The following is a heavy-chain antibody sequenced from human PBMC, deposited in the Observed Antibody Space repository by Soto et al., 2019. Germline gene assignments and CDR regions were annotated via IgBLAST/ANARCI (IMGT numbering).Heavy chain of an antibody. Sequence: SDTLSLTCTVSGGSISTSSWNWIRQAPGKGLEWIGCVYYTGNTNYNPSLKSRVTMSLDTSKNQLSLKLSSVTAADTAVYYCAGGSTWQPGAFDTWGQGTTLSVSS. CDR2: VYYTGNT. D-gene: IGHD5-12*01. CDR3: AGGSTWQPGAFDT. CDR1: GGSISTSS. J-gene: IGHJ3*02. V-gene: IGHV4-59*12.